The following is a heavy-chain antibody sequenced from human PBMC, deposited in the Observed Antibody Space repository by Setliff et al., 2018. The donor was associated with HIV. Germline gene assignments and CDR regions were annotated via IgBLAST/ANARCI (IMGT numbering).Heavy chain of an antibody. Sequence: SGPTLVNPTQTVTLTCSFSGFSISTNGVSVSWVRRPPGRALDWLARIDWDGETHYTTSLKTRLTISKDTTNNRVVLTMTNMDPVDTATFFCARMGGDLTPFAFWGPGTLVTVSS. CDR1: GFSISTNGVS. J-gene: IGHJ4*02. CDR2: IDWDGET. CDR3: ARMGGDLTPFAF. D-gene: IGHD2-15*01. V-gene: IGHV2-70*19.